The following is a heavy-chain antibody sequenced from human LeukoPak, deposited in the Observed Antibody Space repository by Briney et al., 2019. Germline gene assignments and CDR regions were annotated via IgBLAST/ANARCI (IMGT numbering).Heavy chain of an antibody. J-gene: IGHJ4*02. Sequence: GGSLRLSCAASGFTFSGYAMSWVRQAPGKGLEWVSAISGSGGSTYYADSVKGRLTISRDNSKNTLYLQMNSLRAEDTAVYYCAKVRNVRYYDYVWGSYRYGPDDYWGQGTLVTVSS. V-gene: IGHV3-23*01. D-gene: IGHD3-16*02. CDR3: AKVRNVRYYDYVWGSYRYGPDDY. CDR2: ISGSGGST. CDR1: GFTFSGYA.